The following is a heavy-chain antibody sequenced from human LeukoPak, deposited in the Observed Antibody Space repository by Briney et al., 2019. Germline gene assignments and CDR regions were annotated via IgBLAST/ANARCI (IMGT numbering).Heavy chain of an antibody. CDR1: GGSFSGYY. CDR3: ARGDILTGYFREFGFFDY. D-gene: IGHD3-9*01. V-gene: IGHV4-34*01. Sequence: SETLSLTCAVYGGSFSGYYWSWIRQPPGKGLEWIGEINHSGSTNYNPSLKSRVTISVDTSKNQFSLKLSSVTAADTAVYYCARGDILTGYFREFGFFDYWGQGTLVTVSP. CDR2: INHSGST. J-gene: IGHJ4*02.